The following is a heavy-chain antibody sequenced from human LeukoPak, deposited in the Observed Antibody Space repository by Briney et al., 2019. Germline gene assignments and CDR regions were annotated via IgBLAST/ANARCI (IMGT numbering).Heavy chain of an antibody. D-gene: IGHD6-6*01. CDR2: ISDTGNT. J-gene: IGHJ4*02. CDR3: AKFGIAARYFDY. Sequence: GGSLRLSCAASGFTLSSYAMSWVRQAPGKGLEWVSAISDTGNTYHADSVKGRFTISRDSSKNTLFLQMNRLRPEDAAVYYCAKFGIAARYFDYWGQGTLVTVSS. CDR1: GFTLSSYA. V-gene: IGHV3-23*01.